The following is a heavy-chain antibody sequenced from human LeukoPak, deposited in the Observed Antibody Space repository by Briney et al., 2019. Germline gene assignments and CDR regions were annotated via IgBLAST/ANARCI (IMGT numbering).Heavy chain of an antibody. V-gene: IGHV4-34*01. CDR1: GGSFSGYY. J-gene: IGHJ2*01. D-gene: IGHD4-23*01. CDR2: INHSGST. Sequence: PSETLSLTCAVYGGSFSGYYWSWIRQPPGKGLEWIGEINHSGSTNYNPSLTSRVTISVDTSKNQFSLKLSSVTAADTAVYYCARGGGYGGIDWYLDLWGRGTLFTVSS. CDR3: ARGGGYGGIDWYLDL.